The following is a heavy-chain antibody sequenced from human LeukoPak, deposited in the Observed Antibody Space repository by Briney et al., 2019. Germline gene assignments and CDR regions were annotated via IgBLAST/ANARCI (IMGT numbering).Heavy chain of an antibody. J-gene: IGHJ6*03. CDR3: ARDSYYYGSGHYMDV. D-gene: IGHD3-10*01. V-gene: IGHV3-74*01. CDR2: IYNDGSRT. CDR1: GFTFSSYW. Sequence: GGSLRLSCAASGFTFSSYWMHWVRQAPGKGLVWVSRIYNDGSRTSYADSVKGRFTISRDNAKNTLYLQMNSLRAEDTAVYYCARDSYYYGSGHYMDVWGKGTTVTVSS.